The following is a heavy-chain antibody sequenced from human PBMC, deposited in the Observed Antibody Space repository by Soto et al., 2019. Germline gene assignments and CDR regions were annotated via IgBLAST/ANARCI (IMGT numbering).Heavy chain of an antibody. CDR2: ISWNSGSI. V-gene: IGHV3-9*01. D-gene: IGHD6-6*01. J-gene: IGHJ6*02. CDR1: GFTFDDYA. CDR3: AKGVAARPAPYYYSYYGMDV. Sequence: GGSLRLSCAASGFTFDDYAMHWVRQAPGKGLEWVSGISWNSGSIGYADSVKGRFTISRDNAKNSLYLQMNRLRAEDTALYYCAKGVAARPAPYYYSYYGMDVWGQGTTVPSP.